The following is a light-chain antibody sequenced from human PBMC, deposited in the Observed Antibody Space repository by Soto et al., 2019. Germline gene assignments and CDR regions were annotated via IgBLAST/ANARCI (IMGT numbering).Light chain of an antibody. Sequence: IQMTQSPSTLSASVGDRVTITCRASQSISSWLAWYQQKPGKAPRLLIYDASSLESGVPSRFSGSGSGTEFTLTISSLQPDDFATYYCQQYNSYSGAFGQGTKV. CDR1: QSISSW. V-gene: IGKV1-5*01. J-gene: IGKJ1*01. CDR3: QQYNSYSGA. CDR2: DAS.